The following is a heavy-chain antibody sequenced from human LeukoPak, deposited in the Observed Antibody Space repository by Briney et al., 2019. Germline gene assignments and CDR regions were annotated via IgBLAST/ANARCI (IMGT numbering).Heavy chain of an antibody. Sequence: SETLSLTCTVSGGSISSYYWSWIRQPPGKGLEWIGYIYYSGSANYNPSLKSRVTISVDTSKNQFSLKLSSVTAADTAVYYCARLFGSYYYFDYWGQGTLVTVSS. J-gene: IGHJ4*02. V-gene: IGHV4-59*08. CDR3: ARLFGSYYYFDY. D-gene: IGHD1-26*01. CDR1: GGSISSYY. CDR2: IYYSGSA.